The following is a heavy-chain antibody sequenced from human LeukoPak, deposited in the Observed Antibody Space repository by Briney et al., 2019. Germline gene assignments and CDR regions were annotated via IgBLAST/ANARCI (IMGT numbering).Heavy chain of an antibody. CDR2: ITPIFRTI. V-gene: IGHV1-69*13. J-gene: IGHJ4*02. CDR3: ATPPRGYTAYDRFAY. CDR1: GDTFSDYA. D-gene: IGHD5-12*01. Sequence: SVKVSCKASGDTFSDYAFSWVRRAPGQGFEWVGGITPIFRTINYAQKSKGRVTITADESTATSYMELSSMTSEDTAMYYCATPPRGYTAYDRFAYWGQGTLVTVSS.